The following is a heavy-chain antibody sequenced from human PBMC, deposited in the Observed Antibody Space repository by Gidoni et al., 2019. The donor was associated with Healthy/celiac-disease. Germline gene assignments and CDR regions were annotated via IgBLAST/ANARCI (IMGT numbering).Heavy chain of an antibody. CDR2: ITPIFGTA. J-gene: IGHJ6*02. D-gene: IGHD6-13*01. V-gene: IGHV1-69*01. Sequence: QVQLVQSGAEVKKPGSSVTVSCKASGGTFSSHAIRWVRQAPGQGLEWMGGITPIFGTANYAQKFQGRVTITADESTSTAYMELSSLRSEDTAVYYCAREAAARRLYYGMDVWGQGTTVTVSS. CDR3: AREAAARRLYYGMDV. CDR1: GGTFSSHA.